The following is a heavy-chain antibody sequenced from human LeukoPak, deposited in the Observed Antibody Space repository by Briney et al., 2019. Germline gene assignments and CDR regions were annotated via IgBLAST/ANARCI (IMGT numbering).Heavy chain of an antibody. D-gene: IGHD2-2*01. CDR2: ISYDATKK. CDR3: ARDLSTCYATDY. J-gene: IGHJ4*02. CDR1: GFTFKSHA. Sequence: AGESLRLSCAASGFTFKSHAMHWVRQAPGKGLEWVAFISYDATKKDYVDSVKGRFTVSRDNSKSTLYLQMNSLRLEDTAVYYCARDLSTCYATDYWGQGTLVTVSS. V-gene: IGHV3-30-3*01.